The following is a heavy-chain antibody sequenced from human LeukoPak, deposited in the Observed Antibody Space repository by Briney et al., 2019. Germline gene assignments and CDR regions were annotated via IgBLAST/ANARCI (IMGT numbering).Heavy chain of an antibody. V-gene: IGHV3-23*01. CDR1: GFTFSSCA. Sequence: GGSLRLSCAASGFTFSSCAMTWVRQAPGKGLEWVSTISGSGGSTFYADSVKGRFTISRDNSKNTLSLQMNSLRAEDTAIYYCAKDKYGEYFLDYWGQGTLVTVSS. CDR3: AKDKYGEYFLDY. J-gene: IGHJ4*02. D-gene: IGHD4-17*01. CDR2: ISGSGGST.